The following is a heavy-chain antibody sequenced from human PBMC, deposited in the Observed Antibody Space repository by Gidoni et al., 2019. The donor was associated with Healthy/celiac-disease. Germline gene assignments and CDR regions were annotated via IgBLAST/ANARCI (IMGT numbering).Heavy chain of an antibody. CDR2: IRYDGSNK. J-gene: IGHJ4*02. CDR1: GFTFSSYG. Sequence: QVQLVESGGGVVQPGGSLRPSCAASGFTFSSYGMHWVRQAPGKALEGVAFIRYDGSNKYYADSVKGRFTISRDNSKNTLYLQMNSLRAEDTAVYYCAKDSSQMVYAIAHDYWGQGTLATVSS. V-gene: IGHV3-30*02. CDR3: AKDSSQMVYAIAHDY. D-gene: IGHD2-8*01.